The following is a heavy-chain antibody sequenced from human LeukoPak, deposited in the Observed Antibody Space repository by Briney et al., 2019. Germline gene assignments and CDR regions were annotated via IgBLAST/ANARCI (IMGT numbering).Heavy chain of an antibody. CDR2: ISSSSSYI. V-gene: IGHV3-21*01. D-gene: IGHD2-15*01. J-gene: IGHJ3*02. CDR1: GFTFSSYS. CDR3: ARDSERYCRGGSCYPDAFDI. Sequence: GGSLRLSCAASGFTFSSYSMNWVRQAPGKGLEWVSSISSSSSYIYYADSVKGRFTISRDNAKNSLYLQMNSLRDEDTAVYYCARDSERYCRGGSCYPDAFDIWGQGTMVTVSS.